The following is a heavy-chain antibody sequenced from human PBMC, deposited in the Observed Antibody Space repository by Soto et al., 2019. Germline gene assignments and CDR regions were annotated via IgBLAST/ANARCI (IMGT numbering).Heavy chain of an antibody. V-gene: IGHV3-23*01. CDR3: VKDTSGYSPFDY. CDR2: ISGSGGST. Sequence: GGSLRLSCAASGFTFSSYAMSWVRQAPGKGLEWVSAISGSGGSTYYADSVKGRFTISRDNSKITLYLQMSSLRVEDTAVYYCVKDTSGYSPFDYWGQGTQVTVSS. D-gene: IGHD3-22*01. CDR1: GFTFSSYA. J-gene: IGHJ4*02.